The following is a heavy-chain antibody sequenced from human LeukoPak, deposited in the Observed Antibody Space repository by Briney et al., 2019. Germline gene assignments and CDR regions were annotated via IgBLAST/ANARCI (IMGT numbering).Heavy chain of an antibody. D-gene: IGHD3-9*01. V-gene: IGHV6-1*01. CDR2: TYYRSNSYN. J-gene: IGHJ5*02. CDR3: ARDRAYYDILTGSNWFDP. Sequence: SQTLSLTCALSGDTVSSNSAAWNWIRQSPPRGLEWLGRTYYRSNSYNDYAVSVTSRITINPDTSKNQFSLQLNSVTPEDTAVYYCARDRAYYDILTGSNWFDPWGQGTLVTVSS. CDR1: GDTVSSNSAA.